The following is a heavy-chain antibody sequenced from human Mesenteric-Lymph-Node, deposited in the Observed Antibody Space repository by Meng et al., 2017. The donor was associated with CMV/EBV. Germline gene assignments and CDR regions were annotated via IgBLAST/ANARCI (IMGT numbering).Heavy chain of an antibody. CDR1: GFTVSSNY. CDR3: AGGGTTYYYYYAMDV. Sequence: GESLKISCAASGFTVSSNYMSWVRQAPGKGLEWVSAITGGGGTTYYADSVKGRFTISRDNSRNTLYLQMNSLRAEDTAVYFCAGGGTTYYYYYAMDVWGQGATVTVSS. D-gene: IGHD1-26*01. J-gene: IGHJ6*02. V-gene: IGHV3-23*01. CDR2: ITGGGGTT.